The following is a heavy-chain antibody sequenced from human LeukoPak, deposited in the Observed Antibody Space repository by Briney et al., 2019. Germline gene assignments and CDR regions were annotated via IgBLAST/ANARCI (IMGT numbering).Heavy chain of an antibody. D-gene: IGHD5-12*01. V-gene: IGHV4-34*01. CDR3: ASRGIVATDVRY. J-gene: IGHJ4*02. CDR2: INHSGST. CDR1: GGSFSGYY. Sequence: SETLSLTCAVYGGSFSGYYWSWIRQPPGKGLEWIGEINHSGSTNYNPSLKSRVTISVDTSKNQLSLKLSSVTAADTAVYYCASRGIVATDVRYWGRGTLVTVSS.